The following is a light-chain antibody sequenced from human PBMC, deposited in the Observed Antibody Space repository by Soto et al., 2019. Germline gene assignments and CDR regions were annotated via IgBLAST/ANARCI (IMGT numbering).Light chain of an antibody. CDR1: SSDVGSYNL. CDR2: DVS. V-gene: IGLV2-23*02. CDR3: CSYLGGNTENVV. J-gene: IGLJ2*01. Sequence: QSALTQPASVSGSPGQSVTISCTGTSSDVGSYNLVSWYQHHPGKAPRLIIYDVSKRPSGVSNRFSGSKSGNTASLTISGLQAEDEADYSCCSYLGGNTENVVFGGGTKLTVL.